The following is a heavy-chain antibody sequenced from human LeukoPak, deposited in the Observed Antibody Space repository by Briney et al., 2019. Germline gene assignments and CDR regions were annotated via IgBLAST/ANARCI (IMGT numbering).Heavy chain of an antibody. CDR3: ARARRSYGHGP. J-gene: IGHJ5*02. CDR1: GGSISSYY. D-gene: IGHD5-18*01. V-gene: IGHV4-59*01. Sequence: SETLSLTCTVSGGSISSYYWSWIRQPPGKGLEWIGYIYYSGSTNYNPPLKSRVTISVDTSKNQFSLKLSSVTAADTAVYYCARARRSYGHGPWGQGTLVTVSS. CDR2: IYYSGST.